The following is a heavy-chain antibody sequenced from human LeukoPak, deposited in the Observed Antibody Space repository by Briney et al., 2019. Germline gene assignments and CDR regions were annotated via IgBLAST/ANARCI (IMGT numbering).Heavy chain of an antibody. J-gene: IGHJ4*02. V-gene: IGHV1-18*01. CDR2: ISAYNGNT. Sequence: ASVTVSCTASGYTFTSYGISWVRQAPGQGLEWMGWISAYNGNTNYAQKLQGRVTMTTDTSTSTAYMELRSLRSDDTAVYYCARDFLTLRFLGRGGDRGTDYWGQGTLVTVSS. CDR3: ARDFLTLRFLGRGGDRGTDY. D-gene: IGHD3-3*01. CDR1: GYTFTSYG.